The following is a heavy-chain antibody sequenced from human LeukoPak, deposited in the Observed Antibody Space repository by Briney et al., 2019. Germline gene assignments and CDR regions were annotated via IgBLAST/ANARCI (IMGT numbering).Heavy chain of an antibody. CDR3: ARARVVAANNWFDP. CDR1: GFTFSSYS. D-gene: IGHD2-15*01. Sequence: GGSLRLSCAASGFTFSSYSMNWVRQALGKGLEWVSSISSSSSYIYYADSVKGRFTISRDNAKNSLYLQMNSLRAEDTAVYYCARARVVAANNWFDPWDQGTLVTVSS. J-gene: IGHJ5*02. CDR2: ISSSSSYI. V-gene: IGHV3-21*01.